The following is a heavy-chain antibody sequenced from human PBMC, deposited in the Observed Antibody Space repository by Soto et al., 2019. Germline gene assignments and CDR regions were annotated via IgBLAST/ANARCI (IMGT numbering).Heavy chain of an antibody. CDR2: INAGNGNT. CDR3: AYSSSSGDFDY. J-gene: IGHJ4*02. V-gene: IGHV1-3*01. CDR1: GYTFTSYA. Sequence: GASVKVSCKASGYTFTSYAMHWVRQATGQRLEWMGWINAGNGNTKYSQKFQGRVTITRDTSASTAYMELSSLRSGDTAVYYCAYSSSSGDFDYWGQGTLVNRLL. D-gene: IGHD6-6*01.